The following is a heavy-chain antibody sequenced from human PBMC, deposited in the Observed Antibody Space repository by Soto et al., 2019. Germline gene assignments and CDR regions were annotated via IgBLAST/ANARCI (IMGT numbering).Heavy chain of an antibody. CDR2: ISDSGTT. Sequence: QVELQQSGPGLVKASETLSLSCTVFGGSIDSYYWSWIRQAPGKGLEWIGHISDSGTTNYNPSLGSRVTTSVDTSRKLFSLKLSSVTAADTAVYFCARDRCMSRANWLDPWGPGTLVTVSS. J-gene: IGHJ5*02. CDR1: GGSIDSYY. V-gene: IGHV4-59*12. D-gene: IGHD3-16*02. CDR3: ARDRCMSRANWLDP.